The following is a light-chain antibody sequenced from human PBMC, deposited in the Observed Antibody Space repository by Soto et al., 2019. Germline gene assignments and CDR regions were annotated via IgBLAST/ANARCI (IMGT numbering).Light chain of an antibody. V-gene: IGKV4-1*01. J-gene: IGKJ5*01. CDR1: QSVFYNSNNKNY. CDR2: WAS. Sequence: DIVMTQSPDSLAVSLGERATINCKSSQSVFYNSNNKNYLAWYQQKPGQPPKLVIYWASTRESGVPDRLSGSESGTDFTLTISSLQAEDAAVYYCQQYYSSRPITFGQGTRLEIK. CDR3: QQYYSSRPIT.